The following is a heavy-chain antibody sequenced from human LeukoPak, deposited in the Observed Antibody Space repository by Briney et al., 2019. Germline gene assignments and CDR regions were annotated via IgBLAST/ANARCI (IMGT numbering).Heavy chain of an antibody. V-gene: IGHV1-2*02. J-gene: IGHJ4*02. CDR1: GYTFTGYY. CDR3: ARVTYDYVWGSYRREVYYFDY. D-gene: IGHD3-16*02. CDR2: INPNSGGT. Sequence: ASVKVSCKASGYTFTGYYMHLVRQAPGQGLEWMGWINPNSGGTNYAQKFQGRVTMTRDTSISTAYMELSRLRSDDTAVYYCARVTYDYVWGSYRREVYYFDYWGQGTLVTVSS.